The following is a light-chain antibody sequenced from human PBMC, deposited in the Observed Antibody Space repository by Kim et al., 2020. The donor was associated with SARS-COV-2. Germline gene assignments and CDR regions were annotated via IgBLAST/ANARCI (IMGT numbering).Light chain of an antibody. V-gene: IGKV4-1*01. CDR3: QQYYMTPLT. CDR1: QSVLFSSNNKNY. CDR2: WAS. J-gene: IGKJ4*01. Sequence: DIVMTQSPDSLAVSLGERATINCKSSQSVLFSSNNKNYLAWYQQKSGQPPKLLIYWASARESGVPDRFSGGGSETDFTLTISSLQAEDVAVYYCQQYYMTPLTFGGGTKVDIK.